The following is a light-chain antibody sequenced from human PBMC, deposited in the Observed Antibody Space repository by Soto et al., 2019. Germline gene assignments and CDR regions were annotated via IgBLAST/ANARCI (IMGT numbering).Light chain of an antibody. V-gene: IGKV1-9*01. CDR3: QQGYSTIT. J-gene: IGKJ5*01. Sequence: IQLTQSPSSLSASVGDRVTITCRASHGISSYLGWYQQKPGKAPNLLIYDASTLHSGVPSRFSGGGSGTDFTLTISSLQPEDFATYYCQQGYSTITFGQGTRLEI. CDR1: HGISSY. CDR2: DAS.